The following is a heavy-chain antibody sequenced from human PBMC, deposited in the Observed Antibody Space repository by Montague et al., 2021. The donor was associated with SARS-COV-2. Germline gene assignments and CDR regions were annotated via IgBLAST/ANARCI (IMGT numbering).Heavy chain of an antibody. D-gene: IGHD1-1*01. CDR2: VHYTGST. V-gene: IGHV4-59*01. CDR1: GGSISSYY. CDR3: ARAQNTCFIANCVNYFEV. J-gene: IGHJ4*02. Sequence: SETLSLTCEVSGGSISSYYWSWIRQSPGKGLEWIGYVHYTGSTKYNHSLKNRVTLSLDTPKNHFSLKLSSVTAADTAVYYCARAQNTCFIANCVNYFEVWGLGALVTVSS.